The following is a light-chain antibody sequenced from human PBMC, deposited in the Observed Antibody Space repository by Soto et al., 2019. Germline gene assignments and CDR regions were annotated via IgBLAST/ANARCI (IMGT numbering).Light chain of an antibody. CDR1: SNDVGHSSF. CDR2: EVS. Sequence: QSALTQPPSASGSPGQSVTISCTGNSNDVGHSSFISWYQQHPGKGPKLIIYEVSKRPSGVPDRFSGSKSGNTASLSVSGLRDEDEAEYFCKAQADNGKHVDGTRTKHTVL. CDR3: KAQADNGKHV. J-gene: IGLJ1*01. V-gene: IGLV2-8*01.